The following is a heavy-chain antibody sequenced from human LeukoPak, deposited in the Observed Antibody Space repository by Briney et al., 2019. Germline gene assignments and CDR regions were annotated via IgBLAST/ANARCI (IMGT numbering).Heavy chain of an antibody. Sequence: GESLKISCKVSGYSFTNYWIGWVRQMPGKGLEWMGIIYPDDSDTKYSPPFQGQVTISADKSISTAYLQWSSLKASDTAMYYCARSGRLGYCSGGSCFRWDYWGQGTLVTVSS. D-gene: IGHD2-15*01. J-gene: IGHJ4*02. CDR3: ARSGRLGYCSGGSCFRWDY. V-gene: IGHV5-51*01. CDR1: GYSFTNYW. CDR2: IYPDDSDT.